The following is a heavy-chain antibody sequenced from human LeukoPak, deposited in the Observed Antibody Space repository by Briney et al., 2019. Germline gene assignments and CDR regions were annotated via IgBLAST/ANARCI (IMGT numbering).Heavy chain of an antibody. CDR3: ARGVRTYYDILTGYYTSLLLDY. Sequence: SETLSLTCTVSGGSISSSSYYWGWIRQPPGKGLEWIGSIYYSGSTYYNPSLKSRVTISVDTSKNQFSLKLNSVTAADTAVYYCARGVRTYYDILTGYYTSLLLDYWGQGTLVTVSS. V-gene: IGHV4-39*07. D-gene: IGHD3-9*01. CDR1: GGSISSSSYY. J-gene: IGHJ4*02. CDR2: IYYSGST.